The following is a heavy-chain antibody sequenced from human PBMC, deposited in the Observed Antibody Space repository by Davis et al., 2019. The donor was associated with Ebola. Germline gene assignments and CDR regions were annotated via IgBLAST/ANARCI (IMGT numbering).Heavy chain of an antibody. CDR3: ASRRAGSYYANS. CDR2: ISYDGSNK. D-gene: IGHD1-26*01. V-gene: IGHV3-30-3*01. Sequence: PGGSLRPSCAASGFTFSTYYMSWVRQAPGKGLEWVAVISYDGSNKYYTDSVKGRFTISRDNSENKLYLQLGSLSAEDTAVYYCASRRAGSYYANSWGQGTLVTVSS. CDR1: GFTFSTYY. J-gene: IGHJ4*02.